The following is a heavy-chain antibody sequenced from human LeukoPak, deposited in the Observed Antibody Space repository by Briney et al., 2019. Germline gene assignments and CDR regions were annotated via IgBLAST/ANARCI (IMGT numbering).Heavy chain of an antibody. CDR3: AELGITMIGGV. J-gene: IGHJ6*04. D-gene: IGHD3-10*02. V-gene: IGHV3-20*04. CDR2: INWNGGSK. Sequence: GGSLRLSCAASGFTFDDYGMSWVRQAPGKGLEWVSSINWNGGSKNYADSVKGRFTISRDNAKNSLYLQMNSLRAEDTAVYYCAELGITMIGGVWGKGTTVTISS. CDR1: GFTFDDYG.